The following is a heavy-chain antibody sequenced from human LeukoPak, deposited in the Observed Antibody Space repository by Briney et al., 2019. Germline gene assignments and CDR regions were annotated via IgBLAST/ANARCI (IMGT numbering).Heavy chain of an antibody. D-gene: IGHD3-10*01. J-gene: IGHJ2*01. CDR3: ARQQGKGTWYFDL. CDR1: GGSISSTSHL. Sequence: SETLSLTCTVSGGSISSTSHLWGWIRQPPEMGLEWIGTIYYSGTTYYNPSLKSRVAISVDTSLNPFSLKLRSVTAADTAVYYCARQQGKGTWYFDLWGRGTLVTVSS. CDR2: IYYSGTT. V-gene: IGHV4-39*01.